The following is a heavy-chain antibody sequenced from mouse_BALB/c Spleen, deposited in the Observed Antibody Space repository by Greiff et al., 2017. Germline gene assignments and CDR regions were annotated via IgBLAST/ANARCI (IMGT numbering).Heavy chain of an antibody. Sequence: EVQGVESGGGLVQPGGSRKLSCAASGFTFSSFGMHWVRQAPEKGLEWVAYISSGSSTIYYADTVKGRFTISRDNPKNTLFLQMTSLRSEDTAMYYCARSPVGSSYVWFAYWGQGTLVTVSA. CDR2: ISSGSSTI. CDR3: ARSPVGSSYVWFAY. V-gene: IGHV5-17*02. D-gene: IGHD1-1*01. CDR1: GFTFSSFG. J-gene: IGHJ3*01.